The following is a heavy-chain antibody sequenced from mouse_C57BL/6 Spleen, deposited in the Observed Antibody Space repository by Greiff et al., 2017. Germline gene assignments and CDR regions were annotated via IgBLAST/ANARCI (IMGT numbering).Heavy chain of an antibody. CDR1: GFTFSSSG. Sequence: EVKLVESGGDLVKPGGSLKLSCAASGFTFSSSGMSWVRQTPDKRLEWVATISSGGSYTYYPESVKGRFTFSRDNAKNTLYLQMSSLKSEDTALYYCARRDGYYGYFDVWGTGTTVTVSS. D-gene: IGHD2-3*01. CDR3: ARRDGYYGYFDV. J-gene: IGHJ1*03. CDR2: ISSGGSYT. V-gene: IGHV5-6*02.